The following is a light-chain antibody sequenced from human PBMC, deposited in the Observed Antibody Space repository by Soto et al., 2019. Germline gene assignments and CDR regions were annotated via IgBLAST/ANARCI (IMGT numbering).Light chain of an antibody. J-gene: IGLJ3*02. V-gene: IGLV2-11*01. CDR3: CSHAGSSTWV. CDR2: EVN. CDR1: SGDVGVYDY. Sequence: QSALTQPRSVSGSPGQSVTISCTGTSGDVGVYDYVSWYQQHPGRAPSVIIYEVNERPSGVPDRFSGSKSGNTASLTISGLQVEDEADYYCCSHAGSSTWVFGGGTKLTVL.